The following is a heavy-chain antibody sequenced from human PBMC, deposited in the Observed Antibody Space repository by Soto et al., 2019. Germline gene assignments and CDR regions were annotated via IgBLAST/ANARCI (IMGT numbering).Heavy chain of an antibody. CDR1: GFTFSSYG. V-gene: IGHV3-30*18. D-gene: IGHD2-15*01. CDR3: AKDDGKD. Sequence: QVQLVESGGGVVQPGRSLRLSCAASGFTFSSYGMHWVRQAPGKGLEWVAVISYDGSNKYYADSVKGRFTISRDNSKNTLYLQMNSLRAEDTAVYYCAKDDGKDWGQGTLVTVSS. J-gene: IGHJ4*02. CDR2: ISYDGSNK.